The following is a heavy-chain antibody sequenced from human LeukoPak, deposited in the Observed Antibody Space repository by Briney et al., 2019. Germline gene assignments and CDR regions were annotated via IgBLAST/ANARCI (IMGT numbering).Heavy chain of an antibody. CDR2: IYYSGST. CDR3: ARNSYYDNSGEGAFDI. J-gene: IGHJ3*02. V-gene: IGHV4-59*12. D-gene: IGHD3-22*01. CDR1: GGSISSYY. Sequence: SETLSLTCTVSGGSISSYYWSWIRQPPGKGLEWIGYIYYSGSTNYNPSLKSRVTISVDTSKNQFSLNLNSVTAADTAVYYCARNSYYDNSGEGAFDIWGQGTMVTVSS.